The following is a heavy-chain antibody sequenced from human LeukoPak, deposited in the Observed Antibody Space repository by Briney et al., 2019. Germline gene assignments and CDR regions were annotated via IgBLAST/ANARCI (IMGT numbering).Heavy chain of an antibody. CDR2: IYSSVST. D-gene: IGHD1-26*01. J-gene: IGHJ4*02. CDR3: AYSGSYGHLGY. CDR1: GGSISSNAYY. V-gene: IGHV4-39*01. Sequence: SETLSLTCTVSGGSISSNAYYWAWIRQPPGKGLEWIGSIYSSVSTYYNPSLKSRVTISVDTSKNQFSLRLSSVTTADTALYFCAYSGSYGHLGYWGQGIPVTVSS.